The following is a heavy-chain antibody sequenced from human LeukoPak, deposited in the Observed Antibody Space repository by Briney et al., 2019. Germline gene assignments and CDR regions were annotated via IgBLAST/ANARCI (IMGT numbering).Heavy chain of an antibody. V-gene: IGHV3-30*18. D-gene: IGHD6-13*01. Sequence: GGSLRLSCAASGLTFSSYGMHWVRQAPGKGLGWVAVISYDGSNKYYADSVKGRFTISRDNSKNTLYLQMDSLRAEDTAVYYCAKDLAAAGLYNWFDPWGQGTLVTVSS. CDR3: AKDLAAAGLYNWFDP. CDR1: GLTFSSYG. CDR2: ISYDGSNK. J-gene: IGHJ5*02.